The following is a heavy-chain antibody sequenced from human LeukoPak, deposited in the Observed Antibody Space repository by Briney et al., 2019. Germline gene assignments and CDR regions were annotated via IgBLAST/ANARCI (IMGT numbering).Heavy chain of an antibody. D-gene: IGHD3-22*01. Sequence: SETLSLTCAVSGGFISSSNWWSWVRQPPGKGLEWIGEIYHSGSTNYNPSLKSRVTISVDTSMNQFSLKLSSVTAADTAVYYCARGKPDYYDSSGYYDYWGQGTLVTVSS. J-gene: IGHJ4*02. V-gene: IGHV4-4*02. CDR2: IYHSGST. CDR3: ARGKPDYYDSSGYYDY. CDR1: GGFISSSNW.